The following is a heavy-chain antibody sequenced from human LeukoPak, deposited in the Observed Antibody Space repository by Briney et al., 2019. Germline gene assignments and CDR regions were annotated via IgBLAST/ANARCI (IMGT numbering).Heavy chain of an antibody. CDR1: GGSISSYY. CDR3: ARHRWGYFDY. Sequence: SETLSLTCTVSGGSISSYYWTWIRQPPGKGLEWIGYIYFSGSTNYNPSLKNRVTFSVDTSKNQFSLNLSSVTAADTAVYYCARHRWGYFDYWGQGTLVTVSS. V-gene: IGHV4-59*08. D-gene: IGHD3-16*01. J-gene: IGHJ4*02. CDR2: IYFSGST.